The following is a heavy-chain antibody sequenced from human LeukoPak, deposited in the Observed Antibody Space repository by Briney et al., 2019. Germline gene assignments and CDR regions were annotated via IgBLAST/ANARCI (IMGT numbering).Heavy chain of an antibody. D-gene: IGHD3-22*01. V-gene: IGHV1-2*02. J-gene: IGHJ4*02. CDR1: GYTFTDYL. Sequence: GASVKVSCKASGYTFTDYLMHWVRQAPGQGLEWMGWINPNSGGTNSAQKFQGRVTMTRDTSISTAYMELSRLRSDDTAVYYCARVSYYDSSGYDYWGQGTLVTVSS. CDR3: ARVSYYDSSGYDY. CDR2: INPNSGGT.